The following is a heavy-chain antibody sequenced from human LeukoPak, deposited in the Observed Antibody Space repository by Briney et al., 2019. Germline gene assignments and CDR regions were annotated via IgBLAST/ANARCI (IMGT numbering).Heavy chain of an antibody. V-gene: IGHV3-74*01. Sequence: GGSLRLSCAASGFTFSRYWMHWVRQAPGKGQVWVSRMNTDGSRIDYADSVKGRFTISRDNAKNTLYLQMNSLGVEDTAVYSCASDFTGPDDYWGQGTLVTVSS. CDR2: MNTDGSRI. J-gene: IGHJ4*02. CDR3: ASDFTGPDDY. D-gene: IGHD2-8*02. CDR1: GFTFSRYW.